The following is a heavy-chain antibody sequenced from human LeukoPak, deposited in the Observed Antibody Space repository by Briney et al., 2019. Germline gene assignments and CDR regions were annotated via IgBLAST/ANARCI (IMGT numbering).Heavy chain of an antibody. CDR2: ISWNSGSI. CDR1: GFTFDDYA. D-gene: IGHD3/OR15-3a*01. Sequence: GRSLRLPCAASGFTFDDYAMHWVRQAPGKGLEWVSGISWNSGSIGYADSVKGRFTTSRDNAKNSLYLQMNSLRAEDTALYYCAKDGLPDAFDIWGQGTMVTVSS. CDR3: AKDGLPDAFDI. J-gene: IGHJ3*02. V-gene: IGHV3-9*01.